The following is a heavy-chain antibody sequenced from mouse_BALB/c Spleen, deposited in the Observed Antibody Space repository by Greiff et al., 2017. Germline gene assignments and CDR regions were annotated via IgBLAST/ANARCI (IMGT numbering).Heavy chain of an antibody. CDR2: IEPANGNT. CDR3: ARERGNTFMDY. V-gene: IGHV14-3*02. Sequence: EVQLQQSGAELVKPGASVKLSCTASGFNIKDTYLHWVKQRPEQGLEWIGRIEPANGNTKYDPKFQGKATITADTSSNTAYLQLSCLTSEDTAVYYCARERGNTFMDYWGQGTSVTVSA. CDR1: GFNIKDTY. J-gene: IGHJ4*01. D-gene: IGHD2-1*01.